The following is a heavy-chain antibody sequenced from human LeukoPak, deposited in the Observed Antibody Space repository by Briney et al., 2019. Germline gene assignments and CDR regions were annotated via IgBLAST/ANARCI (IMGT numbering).Heavy chain of an antibody. J-gene: IGHJ4*02. CDR2: ISSGSSTI. CDR1: GFTFSDYY. Sequence: GGSLRLSCAASGFTFSDYYMSWIRQAPGKGLEWVSYISSGSSTIYYADSVKGRFAISRDNARTSLYLQINSLRAEDTAIYYCARVSGSSLTHYFDNWGQGTLVTVSS. V-gene: IGHV3-11*04. D-gene: IGHD1-26*01. CDR3: ARVSGSSLTHYFDN.